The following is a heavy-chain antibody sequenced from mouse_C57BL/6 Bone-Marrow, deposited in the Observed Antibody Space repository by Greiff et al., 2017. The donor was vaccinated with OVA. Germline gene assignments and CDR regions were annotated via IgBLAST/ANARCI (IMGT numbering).Heavy chain of an antibody. Sequence: EVQLQQSGPELVKPGASVKIPCKASGYTFTDYNMDWVKQSHGKRLEWIGDINPNNGGTIYNQKFKGKATLTVDKSSSTAYMALRSLTSEDTAADYCARDFRAIYENIYSNYWYFDVWGTGTTVTGSS. V-gene: IGHV1-18*01. J-gene: IGHJ1*03. CDR2: INPNNGGT. CDR3: ARDFRAIYENIYSNYWYFDV. CDR1: GYTFTDYN. D-gene: IGHD2-5*01.